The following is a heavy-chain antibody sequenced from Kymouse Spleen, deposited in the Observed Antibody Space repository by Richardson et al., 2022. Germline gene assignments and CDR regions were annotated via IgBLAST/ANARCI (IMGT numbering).Heavy chain of an antibody. Sequence: QVQLVESGGGVVQPGRSLRLSCAASGFTFSSYGMHWVRQAPGKGLEWVAVIWYDGSNKYYADSVKGRFTISRDNSKNTLYLQMNSLRAEDTAVYYCARDSIAAAGYYFDYWGQGTLVTVSS. V-gene: IGHV3-33*01. CDR1: GFTFSSYG. CDR2: IWYDGSNK. J-gene: IGHJ4*02. CDR3: ARDSIAAAGYYFDY. D-gene: IGHD6-13*01.